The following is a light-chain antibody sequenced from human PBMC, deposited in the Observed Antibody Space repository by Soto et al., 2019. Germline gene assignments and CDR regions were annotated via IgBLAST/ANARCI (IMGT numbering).Light chain of an antibody. Sequence: DIQMTQSPPSLSVSIGDRVTISCQASQGISTFLNWYQQKPGKAPRLLIYTASSLQSGVPSRFSGGGSGTDFTLTISSMQPEDFATYYCHQSYSTPLTFGGGTKVDIK. V-gene: IGKV1-39*01. J-gene: IGKJ4*01. CDR3: HQSYSTPLT. CDR2: TAS. CDR1: QGISTF.